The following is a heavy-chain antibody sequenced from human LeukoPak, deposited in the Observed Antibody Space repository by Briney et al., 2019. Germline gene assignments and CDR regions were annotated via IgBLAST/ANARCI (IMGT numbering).Heavy chain of an antibody. CDR3: ARGRRGSYQRAVAGSYYYYYYMDV. D-gene: IGHD6-19*01. V-gene: IGHV4-4*02. Sequence: SGTLSLTCAVSGGSISSSNWWSWVRQPPGKGLEWIGEINHSGSTNYNPSLKSRVTISVDTSKNQFSLKLSSVTAADTAVYYCARGRRGSYQRAVAGSYYYYYYMDVWGKGTTVTVSS. CDR2: INHSGST. J-gene: IGHJ6*03. CDR1: GGSISSSNW.